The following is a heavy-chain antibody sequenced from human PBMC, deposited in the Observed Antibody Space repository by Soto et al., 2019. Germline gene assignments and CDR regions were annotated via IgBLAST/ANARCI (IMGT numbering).Heavy chain of an antibody. CDR2: IRNKANTYTT. J-gene: IGHJ1*01. CDR1: GFIFSDHY. V-gene: IGHV3-72*01. CDR3: ARRDCPGGSCNAGGN. D-gene: IGHD2-15*01. Sequence: HPGGSLRLSCAASGFIFSDHYMDWVRQTPGKGLEWVARIRNKANTYTTEYAASVKGRFTISRDDLKNSLYLQMNSLKTEDTAVYYCARRDCPGGSCNAGGNWDQGTLITVSP.